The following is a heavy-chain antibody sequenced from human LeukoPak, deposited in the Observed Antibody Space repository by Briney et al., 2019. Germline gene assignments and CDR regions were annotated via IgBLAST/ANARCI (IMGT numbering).Heavy chain of an antibody. CDR3: AKDNYPAEDYYYYGMDV. J-gene: IGHJ6*02. CDR2: IVSGGST. V-gene: IGHV3-53*01. CDR1: GFTVSSNY. Sequence: GGSLRLSCAASGFTVSSNYMSWVRQAPGKGLEWVSVIVSGGSTYYADSVKGRFTISRDNSKNTLYLQMNSLRAEDTAVYYCAKDNYPAEDYYYYGMDVWGQGTTVTVSS. D-gene: IGHD4-4*01.